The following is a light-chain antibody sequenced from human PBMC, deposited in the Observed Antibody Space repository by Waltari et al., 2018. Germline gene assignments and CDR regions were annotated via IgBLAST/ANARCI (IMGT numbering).Light chain of an antibody. CDR2: DAS. CDR1: QSVSSF. V-gene: IGKV3-11*01. Sequence: EVVLTQSPATLSLSPGERATLSYRASQSVSSFLAWYQQKPGQAPRLLIYDASNRATGIPARFSGSGSGTDFTLTISSLEPEDFAVYYCQQRSNVLFAFGPGTKVDFK. J-gene: IGKJ3*01. CDR3: QQRSNVLFA.